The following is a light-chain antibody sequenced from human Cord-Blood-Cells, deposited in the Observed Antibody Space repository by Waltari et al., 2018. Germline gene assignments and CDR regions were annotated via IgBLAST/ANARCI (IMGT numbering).Light chain of an antibody. CDR2: DVS. CDR1: SSDVGGYNY. CDR3: SSYTSSSTWV. V-gene: IGLV2-14*01. J-gene: IGLJ3*02. Sequence: QSALTQPASVSVSPGQSITISCPGTSSDVGGYNYVSWYQQHPGKAPKLMIYDVSKRPSGVSNRFSGSKSGNTASLTISGLQAEDEADYYCSSYTSSSTWVFGGGTKLTVL.